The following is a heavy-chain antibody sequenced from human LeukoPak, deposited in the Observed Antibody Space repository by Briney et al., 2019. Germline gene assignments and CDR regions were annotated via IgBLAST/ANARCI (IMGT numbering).Heavy chain of an antibody. CDR1: GGTFRSYA. CDR2: IIPIFGTA. Sequence: SVKVSCKASGGTFRSYAISWVRQAPGQGLEWMGGIIPIFGTANYAQKFQGRVTITADESTSTAYMELSSLRSEDTAVYYCARSADGYSYGFDYWGQGTLVTVSS. J-gene: IGHJ4*02. D-gene: IGHD5-18*01. V-gene: IGHV1-69*13. CDR3: ARSADGYSYGFDY.